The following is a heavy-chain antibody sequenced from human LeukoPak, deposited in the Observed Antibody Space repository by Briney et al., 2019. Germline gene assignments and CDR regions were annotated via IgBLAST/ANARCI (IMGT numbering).Heavy chain of an antibody. CDR2: IRYDGSNK. CDR1: GFTFSSYG. J-gene: IGHJ1*01. D-gene: IGHD6-13*01. V-gene: IGHV3-30*02. CDR3: AKRDPYSSSWYLGYFQH. Sequence: PGGSLRLSCAASGFTFSSYGMHWVRQAPGKGLEWVAFIRYDGSNKYYADSVKGRFTISRDNSKNTLYLQMNSLRAEDTAVYYRAKRDPYSSSWYLGYFQHWGQGTLVTVSS.